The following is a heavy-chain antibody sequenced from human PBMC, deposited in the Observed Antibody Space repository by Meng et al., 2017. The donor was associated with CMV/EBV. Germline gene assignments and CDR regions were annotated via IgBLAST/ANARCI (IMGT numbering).Heavy chain of an antibody. Sequence: GESLKISCAASGFTFSSYSMNWVRQAPGKGLEWVSYISSSSSTIYYADSVKGRFTISRDNAKNSLYLQMNSLRAEDTAVYYCARDSRIAAAGTFDYWGQGTLVTVSS. J-gene: IGHJ4*02. D-gene: IGHD6-13*01. CDR1: GFTFSSYS. CDR3: ARDSRIAAAGTFDY. CDR2: ISSSSSTI. V-gene: IGHV3-48*04.